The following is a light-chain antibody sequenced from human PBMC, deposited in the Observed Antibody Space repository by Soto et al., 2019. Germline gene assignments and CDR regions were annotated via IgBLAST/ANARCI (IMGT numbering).Light chain of an antibody. CDR3: QQYGSSLFT. CDR2: GAS. CDR1: QSVSSSY. J-gene: IGKJ3*01. Sequence: EIVLTQSPGTLSSSPGERATLSCKVSQSVSSSYLAWYQQKPGQAPRLLIYGASTRATGIPDRFSGSGSGTDFTLTISRLEPEDFAVYYCQQYGSSLFTFGPGTKVDIK. V-gene: IGKV3-20*01.